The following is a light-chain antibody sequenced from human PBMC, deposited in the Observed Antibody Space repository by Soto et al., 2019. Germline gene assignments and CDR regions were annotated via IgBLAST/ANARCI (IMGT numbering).Light chain of an antibody. CDR2: DVS. V-gene: IGLV2-11*01. Sequence: QSVLTQPRSVSGSPGQSVTISCTGTSSDVGGYNYVSWYQQHPGKAPKLMIYDVSKRPSGVPDRFSGSKSGTAASLTISGLQAEDEADYYCCSYAGSYLDVFGTGTKLTVL. J-gene: IGLJ1*01. CDR3: CSYAGSYLDV. CDR1: SSDVGGYNY.